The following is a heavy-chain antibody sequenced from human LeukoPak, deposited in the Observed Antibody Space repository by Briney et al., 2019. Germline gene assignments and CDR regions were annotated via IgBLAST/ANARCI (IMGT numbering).Heavy chain of an antibody. J-gene: IGHJ4*02. Sequence: PGGSLRLSCAASGFTFSNYGMHWVRQAPGKGLEWXAVISTDGSQKFYADSVKGRFTVSRDNSKNTLYLEMSSLRAEDTAVYYCAKIVVAGTHYFNYWGQGTLVTVSP. CDR3: AKIVVAGTHYFNY. CDR2: ISTDGSQK. CDR1: GFTFSNYG. V-gene: IGHV3-30*18. D-gene: IGHD6-19*01.